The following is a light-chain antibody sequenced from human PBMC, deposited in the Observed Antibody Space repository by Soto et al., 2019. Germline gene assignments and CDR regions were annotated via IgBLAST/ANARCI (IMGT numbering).Light chain of an antibody. CDR1: SSDVGSYNI. CDR2: EGS. Sequence: QSVLTQPASVSGSPGQSITISCTGTSSDVGSYNIVSWYQQHPGKAPKLMIYEGSKRPSGVSNRFSGSKSGNTASLTISGLQAEDEADYYCCSYAGSSTFNVVFGGGTKLTV. J-gene: IGLJ2*01. V-gene: IGLV2-23*01. CDR3: CSYAGSSTFNVV.